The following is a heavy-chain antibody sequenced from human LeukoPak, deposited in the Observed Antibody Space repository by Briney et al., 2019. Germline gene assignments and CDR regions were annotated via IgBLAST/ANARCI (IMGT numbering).Heavy chain of an antibody. Sequence: PSETLSLTCTVSGGSISSSSYYWGWIRQPPGKGLEWIGSIYYSGSTYYNPSLKSRVTISVDTSKNQFSLKLSSVTAADTAVYYCASEQQLAPDYFDYWGQETLVTVSS. J-gene: IGHJ4*02. CDR2: IYYSGST. D-gene: IGHD6-13*01. CDR1: GGSISSSSYY. V-gene: IGHV4-39*01. CDR3: ASEQQLAPDYFDY.